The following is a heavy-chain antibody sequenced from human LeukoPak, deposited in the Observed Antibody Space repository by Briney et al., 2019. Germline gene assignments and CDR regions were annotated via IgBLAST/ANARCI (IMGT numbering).Heavy chain of an antibody. Sequence: ASVKVSCKASGYTFTSYDINWVRQATGQGLEWMGWMNPNNGNTGYAQKFQGRVTMTRNTSISTAYMELSSLRSEDTAVYYCVRAESGSFNWFDPWGQGTLVTVSS. J-gene: IGHJ5*02. D-gene: IGHD2-15*01. CDR1: GYTFTSYD. V-gene: IGHV1-8*02. CDR3: VRAESGSFNWFDP. CDR2: MNPNNGNT.